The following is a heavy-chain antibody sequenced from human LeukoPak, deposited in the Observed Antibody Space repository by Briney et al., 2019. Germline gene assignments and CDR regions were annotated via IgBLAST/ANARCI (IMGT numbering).Heavy chain of an antibody. CDR2: ISSSDSRT. J-gene: IGHJ5*02. CDR3: AKDGSPLSWYSSGPNWFDP. Sequence: PGGSLRLSCAASGFTFRSYAMTWVRQAPGKGLEWVSAISSSDSRTYYADSVKGRFTISRDNSKNTLYLQMNSLRAEDAAVYYCAKDGSPLSWYSSGPNWFDPWGQGTLVTVSS. CDR1: GFTFRSYA. D-gene: IGHD6-19*01. V-gene: IGHV3-23*01.